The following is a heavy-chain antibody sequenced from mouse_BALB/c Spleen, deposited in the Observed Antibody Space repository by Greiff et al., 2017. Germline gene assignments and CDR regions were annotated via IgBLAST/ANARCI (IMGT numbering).Heavy chain of an antibody. CDR3: ARYDYDGGGHAMDY. D-gene: IGHD2-4*01. Sequence: EVQGVESGGGLVKPGGSLKLSCAASGFTFSSYAMSWVRQSPEKRLEWVAEISSGGSYTYYPDTVTGRFTISRDNAKNTLYLEMSSLRSEDTAMYYCARYDYDGGGHAMDYWGQGTSVTVSS. CDR2: ISSGGSYT. J-gene: IGHJ4*01. V-gene: IGHV5-9-4*01. CDR1: GFTFSSYA.